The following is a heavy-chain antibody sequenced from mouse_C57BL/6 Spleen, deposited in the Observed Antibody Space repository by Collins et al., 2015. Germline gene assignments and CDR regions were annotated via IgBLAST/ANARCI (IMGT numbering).Heavy chain of an antibody. V-gene: IGHV1-50*01. CDR1: GYTFTSYW. CDR2: IDPSDSYT. D-gene: IGHD2-3*01. J-gene: IGHJ4*01. Sequence: QVQLQQPGAELVKPGASVKLSCKASGYTFTSYWMQWVKQRPGQGLEWIGEIDPSDSYTNYNQKFKGKATLTVDTSSSTAYMQLSSLTSEDSAVYYCARGGDGYYVGAMDYWGQGTSVTVSS. CDR3: ARGGDGYYVGAMDY.